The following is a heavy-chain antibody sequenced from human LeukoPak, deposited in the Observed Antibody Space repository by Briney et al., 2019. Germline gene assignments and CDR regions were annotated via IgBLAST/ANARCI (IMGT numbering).Heavy chain of an antibody. CDR3: ARDPAYYYDSSGYSYSDY. CDR2: INPNSGGT. V-gene: IGHV1-2*06. J-gene: IGHJ4*02. Sequence: GSSVKVSCKASGYTFTGYYMHWVRQAPGQGLEWMGRINPNSGGTNYAQKFQGRVTMTRDTSISTAYMELSRLRSDDTAVYYCARDPAYYYDSSGYSYSDYWGQGTLVTVSS. D-gene: IGHD3-22*01. CDR1: GYTFTGYY.